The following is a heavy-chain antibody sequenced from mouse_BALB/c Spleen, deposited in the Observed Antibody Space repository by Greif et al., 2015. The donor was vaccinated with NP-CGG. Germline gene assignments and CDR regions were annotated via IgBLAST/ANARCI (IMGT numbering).Heavy chain of an antibody. CDR3: ARDKSYYDYDRGFAY. D-gene: IGHD2-4*01. Sequence: EVKLMESGGGLVKPGGSLKLSCAASGFTFSSYAMSWVRQSPEKRLEWVAEISSGGSYTYYPDTVTGRFTISRDNAKNTLYLEMSSLRSEDTAMYYCARDKSYYDYDRGFAYWGQGTLVTVSA. CDR1: GFTFSSYA. J-gene: IGHJ3*01. V-gene: IGHV5-9-4*01. CDR2: ISSGGSYT.